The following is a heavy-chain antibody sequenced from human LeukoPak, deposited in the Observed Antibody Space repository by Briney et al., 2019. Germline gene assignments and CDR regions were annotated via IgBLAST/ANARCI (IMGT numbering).Heavy chain of an antibody. D-gene: IGHD3-22*01. V-gene: IGHV3-15*01. CDR1: GFTFSSYW. Sequence: GGSLRLSYAASGFTFSSYWMRLDRQAPGKGLEWVGRIRSNSDGGTIDYAAPVKGRFTLSRDDSKTTLYLQMNSLQTEDTAVYYCATDFYDSTWGQGTLVTVSS. CDR3: ATDFYDST. CDR2: IRSNSDGGTI. J-gene: IGHJ5*02.